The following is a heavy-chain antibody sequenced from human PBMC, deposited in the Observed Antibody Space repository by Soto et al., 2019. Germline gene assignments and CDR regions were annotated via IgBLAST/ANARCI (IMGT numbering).Heavy chain of an antibody. D-gene: IGHD7-27*01. CDR2: ISYDGSNK. CDR1: GFTFSSYA. CDR3: ARDPWGRDY. J-gene: IGHJ4*02. V-gene: IGHV3-30-3*01. Sequence: QVQLVESGGGVVQPGRSLRLSCAASGFTFSSYAMHWVRQAPGKGLEWVAVISYDGSNKYYADSVKGRFTISRDNSKNTLYLQMNSLRAEDTAVYYCARDPWGRDYWGQGTLVTVSS.